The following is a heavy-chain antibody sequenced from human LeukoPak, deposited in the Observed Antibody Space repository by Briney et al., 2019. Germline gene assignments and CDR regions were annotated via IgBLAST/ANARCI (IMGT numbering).Heavy chain of an antibody. D-gene: IGHD6-19*01. CDR2: IWYDGSNK. CDR3: ARDDVAVTGALDF. J-gene: IGHJ4*02. V-gene: IGHV3-33*01. Sequence: GRSLSLSCAAPGYTFSSYGMHWVRQAPGKGLERVAVIWYDGSNKYYADSVKGRLTISRDNSNNTLYLQMNTLTAEDTAVYYCARDDVAVTGALDFWGQGTLVTVSS. CDR1: GYTFSSYG.